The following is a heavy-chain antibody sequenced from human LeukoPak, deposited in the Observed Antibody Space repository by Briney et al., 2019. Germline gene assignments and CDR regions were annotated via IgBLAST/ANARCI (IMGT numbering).Heavy chain of an antibody. CDR1: ENSFGDYY. V-gene: IGHV4-4*07. D-gene: IGHD4-17*01. Sequence: SETLSLTCTVSENSFGDYYWSWIRQPAGKGLEWIGRIYTSGSTTYNPSLKSRVTMSVDTSKSQFSLNLMSVTAADTAVYYCTRDTGTTGEVKFDPWGQGTLVTVSS. J-gene: IGHJ5*02. CDR2: IYTSGST. CDR3: TRDTGTTGEVKFDP.